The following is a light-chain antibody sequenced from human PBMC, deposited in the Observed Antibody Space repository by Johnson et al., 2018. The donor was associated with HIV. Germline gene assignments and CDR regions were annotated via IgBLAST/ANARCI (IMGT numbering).Light chain of an antibody. CDR3: GTWENRLGGGHV. V-gene: IGLV1-51*02. CDR2: ENN. J-gene: IGLJ1*01. Sequence: QSVLTQPPSVSAAPGQKVTISCSGSSSNIGNNYVSWYQQLPGTAPKLLIYENNKRPSGIPDRISGSKSGTSATLGITGLQTGDEADYYCGTWENRLGGGHVFGTGTKVTVL. CDR1: SSNIGNNY.